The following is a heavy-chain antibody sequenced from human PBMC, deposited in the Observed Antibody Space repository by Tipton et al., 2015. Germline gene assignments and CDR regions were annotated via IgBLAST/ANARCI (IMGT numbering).Heavy chain of an antibody. V-gene: IGHV3-23*01. CDR1: GFTFSTAW. CDR2: VSGRGGLT. Sequence: SLKLSCAASGFTFSTAWMHWVRQAPGKGLVWVSAVSGRGGLTYYADSVRGRFTISRDNSENTLYLQMNSLRAEDTAVYYCAKVRGGYSDYAGDYWGQGTLVTVSS. D-gene: IGHD5-12*01. CDR3: AKVRGGYSDYAGDY. J-gene: IGHJ4*02.